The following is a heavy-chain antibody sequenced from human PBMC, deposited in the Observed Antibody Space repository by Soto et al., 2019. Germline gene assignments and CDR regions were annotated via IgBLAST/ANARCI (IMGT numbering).Heavy chain of an antibody. CDR1: GFTFSSYE. CDR2: ISPSGTSI. J-gene: IGHJ4*02. V-gene: IGHV3-48*03. CDR3: MMTFAGVIV. D-gene: IGHD3-16*02. Sequence: EVQLVESGGGSVQPGGSLRLACAASGFTFSSYEMNWVRQAPGKGLEWISYISPSGTSIYYADSVKGRFTISRDNAKNSLYLQMNSLRAEDTAVYYCMMTFAGVIVWGQGTLVPVSS.